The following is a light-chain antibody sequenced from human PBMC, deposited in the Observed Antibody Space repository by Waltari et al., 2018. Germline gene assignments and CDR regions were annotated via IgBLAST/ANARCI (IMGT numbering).Light chain of an antibody. Sequence: QSARTQPASVSGSPGQATTISCTGSSRNIWSQSYVSWYQQHAGKAPKLLISDVNQRPSGISSRFSGSKSGNTASLTISGLQAEDEADYYCSSFTTSSTWVFGGGTQLTVL. J-gene: IGLJ3*02. CDR1: SRNIWSQSY. CDR3: SSFTTSSTWV. V-gene: IGLV2-14*03. CDR2: DVN.